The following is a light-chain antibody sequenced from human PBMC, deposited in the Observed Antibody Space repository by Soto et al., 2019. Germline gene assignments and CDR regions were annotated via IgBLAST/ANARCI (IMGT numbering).Light chain of an antibody. CDR1: QSVSSY. CDR2: DSS. Sequence: EIVLTQSPATLSLSPGERATLSCRASQSVSSYLAWYQQKPGQAPRLLIYDSSIRATGIPVRFSGSGSGTDFTLTISSLQPEDFAVYYCHQRRSWPRTFGQGTKVDIK. CDR3: HQRRSWPRT. J-gene: IGKJ1*01. V-gene: IGKV3-11*01.